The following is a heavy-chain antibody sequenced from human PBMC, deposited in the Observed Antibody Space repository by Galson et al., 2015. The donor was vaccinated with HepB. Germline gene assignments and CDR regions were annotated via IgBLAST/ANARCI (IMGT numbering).Heavy chain of an antibody. CDR1: GFSLSTSGVG. CDR3: AHRRPTLLWFGDNWFDP. D-gene: IGHD3-10*01. CDR2: IYWDDDK. J-gene: IGHJ5*02. V-gene: IGHV2-5*02. Sequence: LVKPTQTLTLTCTFSGFSLSTSGVGVGWIRQPPGKALEWLALIYWDDDKRYSPSLKSRLTITKDTSKNQVVLTMTNMDPVDTATYYCAHRRPTLLWFGDNWFDPWGQGTLVTVSS.